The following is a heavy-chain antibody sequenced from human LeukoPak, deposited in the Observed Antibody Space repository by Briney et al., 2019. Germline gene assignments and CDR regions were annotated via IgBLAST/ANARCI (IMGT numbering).Heavy chain of an antibody. CDR3: AKDSCGGHCYPGSYGFDI. D-gene: IGHD2-21*02. Sequence: ASVKLSCTASGGTFSSYAISWVRQAPGQGLEWMGGIIPICGKANYAQKFQGRVTITTDESTSTAYLEMNSLRSEDTAVYYCAKDSCGGHCYPGSYGFDIWGQGTMVTVSS. CDR2: IIPICGKA. CDR1: GGTFSSYA. J-gene: IGHJ3*02. V-gene: IGHV1-69*05.